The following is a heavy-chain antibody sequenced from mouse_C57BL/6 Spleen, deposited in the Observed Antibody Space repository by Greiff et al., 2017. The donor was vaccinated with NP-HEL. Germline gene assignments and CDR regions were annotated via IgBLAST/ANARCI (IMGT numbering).Heavy chain of an antibody. CDR3: ARGAYTMDY. J-gene: IGHJ4*01. CDR1: GYAFSSSW. Sequence: QVQLKESGPELVKPGASVKISCKASGYAFSSSWMNWVKQRPGKGLEWIGRIYPGDGDTNYNGKFKGKATLTADKSSSTAYMQLSSLTSEDSAVYFCARGAYTMDYWGQGTSVTVSS. V-gene: IGHV1-82*01. CDR2: IYPGDGDT.